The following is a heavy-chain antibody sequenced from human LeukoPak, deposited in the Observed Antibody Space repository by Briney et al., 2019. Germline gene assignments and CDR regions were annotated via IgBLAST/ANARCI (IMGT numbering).Heavy chain of an antibody. J-gene: IGHJ3*01. V-gene: IGHV3-30*02. CDR2: IRHDGSHH. Sequence: PGGSLRLSCAASGFGFSSYAMHWVRQAPGKGLEWVAFIRHDGSHHYHGDSVKGRFTISRDNSKNTLYLEMTSLRPEDTAVYYCAKVRLLGALDDAFDVWGQGTMVTVSS. D-gene: IGHD3-16*01. CDR3: AKVRLLGALDDAFDV. CDR1: GFGFSSYA.